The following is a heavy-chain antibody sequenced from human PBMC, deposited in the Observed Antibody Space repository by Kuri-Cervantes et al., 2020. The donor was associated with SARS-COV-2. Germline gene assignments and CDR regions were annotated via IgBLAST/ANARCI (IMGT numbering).Heavy chain of an antibody. D-gene: IGHD1-26*01. CDR3: AKDQGGPVGATPDY. J-gene: IGHJ4*02. CDR2: ISYDGSNK. CDR1: GFTFSSYG. Sequence: GGSLRLSCAASGFTFSSYGMHWVRQAPGKGLEWVAVISYDGSNKYYADSVKGRFTISGDNSKNTLYLQMNSLRAEDTAVYYCAKDQGGPVGATPDYWGQGTLVTVSS. V-gene: IGHV3-30*18.